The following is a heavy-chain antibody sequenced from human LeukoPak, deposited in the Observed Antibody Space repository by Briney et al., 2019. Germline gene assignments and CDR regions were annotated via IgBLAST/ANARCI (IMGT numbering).Heavy chain of an antibody. CDR1: GYTFTSYD. CDR3: ARDTSTHPVP. Sequence: ASVKVSCKASGYTFTSYDINWVRQATGQGLEWMGWMNPNSGNTGYAQKFQGRVTMTRDTSISTAYMELSRLRSDDTAVYYCARDTSTHPVPWGQGTLVTVSS. CDR2: MNPNSGNT. V-gene: IGHV1-8*01. J-gene: IGHJ4*02. D-gene: IGHD2-2*01.